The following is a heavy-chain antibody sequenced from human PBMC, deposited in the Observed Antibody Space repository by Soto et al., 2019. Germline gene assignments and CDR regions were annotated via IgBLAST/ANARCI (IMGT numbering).Heavy chain of an antibody. D-gene: IGHD6-6*01. V-gene: IGHV1-69*13. CDR2: ITPIFGTA. CDR3: ARDRYSSSAGGFFDY. Sequence: ASVKVSCKASGGTFSSYAISWVRQAPGQGLEWMGGITPIFGTANYAQKFQGRVTITADESTSTAYMELSSLRSEDTAVYYCARDRYSSSAGGFFDYWGQGTLVTV. J-gene: IGHJ4*02. CDR1: GGTFSSYA.